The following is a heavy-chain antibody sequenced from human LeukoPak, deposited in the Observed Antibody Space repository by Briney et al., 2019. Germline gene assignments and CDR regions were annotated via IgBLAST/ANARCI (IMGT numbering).Heavy chain of an antibody. Sequence: PGGSLRLSCEASGFSLSSYEMNWVRQAPGKGLEWVSHISSRGSTIYYADSVKGRFTISRDNAKNPLYLQMNSLRAEDTAVYYCARVGWVLRYAFDIWGQGTMVNVYS. CDR3: ARVGWVLRYAFDI. CDR2: ISSRGSTI. D-gene: IGHD3-16*01. CDR1: GFSLSSYE. V-gene: IGHV3-48*03. J-gene: IGHJ3*02.